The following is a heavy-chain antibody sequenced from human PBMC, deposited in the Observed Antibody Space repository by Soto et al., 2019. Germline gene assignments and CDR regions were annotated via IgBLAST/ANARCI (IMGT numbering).Heavy chain of an antibody. CDR3: ARGDTAMVTGDYYYYGMDV. J-gene: IGHJ6*02. CDR2: ISAYNGNT. CDR1: GYTFTSYG. V-gene: IGHV1-18*04. Sequence: QVQLVQSGAEVKKPGASVKVSCKASGYTFTSYGISWVRQAPGQRLEWMGWISAYNGNTNYAQKLQGRVTMTTDTSTSTAYMELRSLRSDDTAVYYCARGDTAMVTGDYYYYGMDVWGQGTTVTVSS. D-gene: IGHD5-18*01.